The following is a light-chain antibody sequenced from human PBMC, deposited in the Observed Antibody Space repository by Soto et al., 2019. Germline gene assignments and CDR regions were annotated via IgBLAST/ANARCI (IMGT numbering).Light chain of an antibody. CDR1: NIGGKC. CDR2: SDT. V-gene: IGLV3-21*04. Sequence: SYELTQPPSVSVAPGKTATITCGGSNIGGKCVQWYQQTPGQAPVLVIYSDTDRPSGIPGRFSGSNSGTTATLTINSVEAGDEADYYCQVWDSSGDHSVVFGGGTKLTVL. CDR3: QVWDSSGDHSVV. J-gene: IGLJ2*01.